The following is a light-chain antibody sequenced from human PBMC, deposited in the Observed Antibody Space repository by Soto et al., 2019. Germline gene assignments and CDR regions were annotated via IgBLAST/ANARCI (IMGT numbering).Light chain of an antibody. Sequence: EIVMTQSPATLSVSPGERATLSCRASQSVSSNFGWYQQKPGQAPRLLIYGASTRATGIPARFSGSGSGTEFTLTISSLQSEDFAVYYCQQYNNWGRTFGQGTKREIK. V-gene: IGKV3-15*01. J-gene: IGKJ2*02. CDR3: QQYNNWGRT. CDR1: QSVSSN. CDR2: GAS.